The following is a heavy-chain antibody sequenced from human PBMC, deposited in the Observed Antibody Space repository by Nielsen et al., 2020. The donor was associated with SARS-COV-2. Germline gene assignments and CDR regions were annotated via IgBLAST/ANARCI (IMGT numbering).Heavy chain of an antibody. J-gene: IGHJ4*02. CDR3: ARGVDTAMVLYYFDY. CDR2: IYYSGST. Sequence: GSLRLSCTVSGGSISSSSYYWGWIRQPPGKGLEWIGSIYYSGSTYYNPSLKSRVTISVDTSKNQFSLKLSSVTAADTAVYYCARGVDTAMVLYYFDYWGQGTLVTVSS. D-gene: IGHD5-18*01. V-gene: IGHV4-39*07. CDR1: GGSISSSSYY.